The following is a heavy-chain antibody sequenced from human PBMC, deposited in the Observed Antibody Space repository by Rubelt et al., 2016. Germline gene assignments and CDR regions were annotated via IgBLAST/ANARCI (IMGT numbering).Heavy chain of an antibody. J-gene: IGHJ4*02. V-gene: IGHV1-24*01. CDR3: AGDRRGGGEQWLAYYFDY. CDR2: FDPEDGET. CDR1: GYTLTELS. D-gene: IGHD6-19*01. Sequence: QVQLVQSGAEVKKPGSSVKVSCKVSGYTLTELSMHWVRQAPGKGLEWMGGFDPEDGETIYAQKFQVRVTITADEATRPAYIELSSLRSEDTAVYYCAGDRRGGGEQWLAYYFDYWGQGTLVTVSS.